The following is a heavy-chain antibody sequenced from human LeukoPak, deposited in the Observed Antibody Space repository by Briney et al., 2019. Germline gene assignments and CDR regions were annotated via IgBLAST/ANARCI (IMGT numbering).Heavy chain of an antibody. V-gene: IGHV1-69*01. D-gene: IGHD2-21*02. Sequence: ASVKVSCKASGGTYSSYAISWVRQAPGQGLEWMGGIIPIFGTANYAQKFQGRVTITADESTSTAYMELSSLRSEDTAVYYCASSVTGGDALDEDAFDIWGQGTMVTVSS. J-gene: IGHJ3*02. CDR3: ASSVTGGDALDEDAFDI. CDR2: IIPIFGTA. CDR1: GGTYSSYA.